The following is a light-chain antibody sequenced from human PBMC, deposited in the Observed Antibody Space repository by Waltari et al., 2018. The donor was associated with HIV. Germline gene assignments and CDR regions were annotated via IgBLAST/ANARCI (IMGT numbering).Light chain of an antibody. CDR1: SVAISGFSP. CDR2: DVS. CDR3: SSYTSYARLV. Sequence: QTALTQPASVSGSPGQSTTISSTGPSVAISGFSPDSWFQHHPGQAPKLIMFDVSVRPSGVSNRFSGSKSGITASLTISGLQTEDEADYYCSSYTSYARLVFGTGTRVTV. J-gene: IGLJ1*01. V-gene: IGLV2-14*01.